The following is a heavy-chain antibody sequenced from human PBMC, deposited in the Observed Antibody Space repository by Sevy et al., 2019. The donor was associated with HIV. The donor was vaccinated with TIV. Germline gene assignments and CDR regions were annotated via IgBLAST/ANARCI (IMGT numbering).Heavy chain of an antibody. D-gene: IGHD2-2*01. Sequence: GGSLRLCCAASGFTFRNYAMSWVRQAPGKGLEWVSALSGTGGSTYYADSVKGRFTISRDNSKNTLYLQMNSLRVEDTAVYYCAKDLDIVAVAAAIRLSYWGQGTLVTVSS. CDR2: LSGTGGST. J-gene: IGHJ4*02. V-gene: IGHV3-23*01. CDR1: GFTFRNYA. CDR3: AKDLDIVAVAAAIRLSY.